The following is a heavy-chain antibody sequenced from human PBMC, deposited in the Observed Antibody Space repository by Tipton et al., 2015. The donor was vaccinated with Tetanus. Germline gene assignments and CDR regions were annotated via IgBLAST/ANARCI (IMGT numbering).Heavy chain of an antibody. CDR2: ISSSSSTI. CDR1: GFTFSSYS. J-gene: IGHJ3*02. V-gene: IGHV3-48*02. D-gene: IGHD3-22*01. Sequence: SLRLSCAASGFTFSSYSMNWVRQAPGKGLEWVSYISSSSSTIYYADSVKGRFTISRDNAKYSLYLQMNSLRDEDTAVYYCARVRPPPITMIVVAHRPPNDAFDIWGQGTMVTVSS. CDR3: ARVRPPPITMIVVAHRPPNDAFDI.